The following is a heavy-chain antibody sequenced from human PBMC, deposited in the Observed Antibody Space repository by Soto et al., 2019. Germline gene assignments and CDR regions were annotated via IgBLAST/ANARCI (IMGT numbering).Heavy chain of an antibody. Sequence: SETLSLTCTVSGGSISSSSYYWGWIRQPPGKGLEWIGSIYYSGSTYYNPSLKSRVTISVDTSKNQFSLKLSSVTAADTAVYYCARSEVTYSSGWYPNGAFDIWGQGTMVTVSS. J-gene: IGHJ3*02. CDR1: GGSISSSSYY. V-gene: IGHV4-39*01. D-gene: IGHD6-19*01. CDR2: IYYSGST. CDR3: ARSEVTYSSGWYPNGAFDI.